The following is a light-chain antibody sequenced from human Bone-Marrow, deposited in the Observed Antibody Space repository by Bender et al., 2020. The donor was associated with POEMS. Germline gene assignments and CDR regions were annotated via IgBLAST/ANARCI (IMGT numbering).Light chain of an antibody. V-gene: IGLV3-1*01. J-gene: IGLJ2*01. CDR3: QAWDTYSVI. CDR1: DLGDKY. Sequence: SYEVTQPPSMSVSPGQTASITCSGDDLGDKYVAWYQQKPGQSPVLVIYQDTKRPSGIPERFSGSNSGNTATLTISGTQAMDEADYCCQAWDTYSVIFGGGTKLTVL. CDR2: QDT.